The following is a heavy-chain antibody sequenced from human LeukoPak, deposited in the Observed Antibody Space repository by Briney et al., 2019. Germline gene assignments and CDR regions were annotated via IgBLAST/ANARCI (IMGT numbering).Heavy chain of an antibody. V-gene: IGHV1-46*01. J-gene: IGHJ4*02. D-gene: IGHD4-23*01. CDR1: GYTFTSYY. CDR3: ARGRSDYGGNFYFDY. Sequence: ASVKVSRKASGYTFTSYYMHWVRQAPGQGLEWMGIINPSGGSTSYAQTFQGRVTMTRDTSTSTVYMELSSLRSEDTAVYYCARGRSDYGGNFYFDYWGQGTLVTVSS. CDR2: INPSGGST.